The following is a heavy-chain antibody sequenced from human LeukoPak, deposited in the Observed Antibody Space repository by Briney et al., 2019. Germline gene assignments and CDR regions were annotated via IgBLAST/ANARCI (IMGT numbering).Heavy chain of an antibody. V-gene: IGHV3-53*01. Sequence: GGSLRLSCAASGFTVSSNYMSWVRQAPGKGLEWVSVIYSGGSTYYADSVKGRFTISRDNSKNTLYLQMNSLRAEDTAVYYCARGGPHYDFWSGSPGDYYYMDVWGKGTTVTVSS. J-gene: IGHJ6*03. CDR1: GFTVSSNY. CDR3: ARGGPHYDFWSGSPGDYYYMDV. D-gene: IGHD3-3*01. CDR2: IYSGGST.